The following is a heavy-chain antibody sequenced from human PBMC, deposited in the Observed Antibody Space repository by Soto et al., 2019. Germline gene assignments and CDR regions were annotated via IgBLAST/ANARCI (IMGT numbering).Heavy chain of an antibody. CDR1: GYTFTSYD. Sequence: QVQLVQSGAEVKKPGASVKVSCKASGYTFTSYDINWVRQATGQGLEWMGWMNPNRGNTGYAQKFQGRVTMTRNTSTITAYMELSSRRSEDTAVYYCARALLRYFGWLSRYYMAVWGKGTTVTVSS. CDR3: ARALLRYFGWLSRYYMAV. D-gene: IGHD3-9*01. CDR2: MNPNRGNT. V-gene: IGHV1-8*01. J-gene: IGHJ6*03.